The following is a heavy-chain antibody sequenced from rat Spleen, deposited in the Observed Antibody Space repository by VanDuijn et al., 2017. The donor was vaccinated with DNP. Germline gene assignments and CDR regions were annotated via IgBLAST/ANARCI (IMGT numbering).Heavy chain of an antibody. CDR2: IIYDGSST. Sequence: EVQLVGSGGGLVQPGNSLKLSCAASGFTFSDDAMAWVRQSPKKGLEWVATIIYDGSSTYYRDSVKGRFTISRDNAKSTLYLQMNSLRSEDMATYYCARPLYGSYGGFAYWGQGTLVTVSS. J-gene: IGHJ3*01. CDR1: GFTFSDDA. D-gene: IGHD1-3*01. CDR3: ARPLYGSYGGFAY. V-gene: IGHV5-17*01.